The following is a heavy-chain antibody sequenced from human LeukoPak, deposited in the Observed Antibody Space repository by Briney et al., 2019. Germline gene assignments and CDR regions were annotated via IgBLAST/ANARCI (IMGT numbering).Heavy chain of an antibody. D-gene: IGHD6-19*01. CDR1: PYALPSYW. CDR2: ISPGNSDT. Sequence: GESLQISSPGSPYALPSYWIAWARPMTGKELVWMGIISPGNSDTRYSPSFQGQVTISADKSISTAYLQWSSLKASDTASYYFARPSSSSGWTFDYWGQGTLVTVSS. CDR3: ARPSSSSGWTFDY. J-gene: IGHJ4*02. V-gene: IGHV5-51*01.